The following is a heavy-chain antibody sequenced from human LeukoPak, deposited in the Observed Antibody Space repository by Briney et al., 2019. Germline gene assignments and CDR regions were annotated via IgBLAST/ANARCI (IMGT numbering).Heavy chain of an antibody. CDR3: ARGRFGDWFDP. V-gene: IGHV4-59*10. J-gene: IGHJ5*02. CDR2: IYTSGST. D-gene: IGHD3-10*01. CDR1: GGSFSDYN. Sequence: PSETLSLTCAIYGGSFSDYNWSWIRQPAGKGLEWIGRIYTSGSTNYNPSLKSRVPISVDTSKNQFSLKLSSVTAADTAVYYCARGRFGDWFDPWGQGTLVTVSS.